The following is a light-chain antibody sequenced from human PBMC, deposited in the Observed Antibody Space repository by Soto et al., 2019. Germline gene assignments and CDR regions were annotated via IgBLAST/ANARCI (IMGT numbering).Light chain of an antibody. CDR2: AAS. Sequence: DIQMTQSPSSLSASVGDRVTITCRASQSISSYLNWYQQKPGKAPNLLIYAASSLQSGVPSRFSSSRSGTDISLSISSQLPEDFSTYYCLQRYSPPITLGQGTRLEI. CDR1: QSISSY. V-gene: IGKV1-39*01. CDR3: LQRYSPPIT. J-gene: IGKJ5*01.